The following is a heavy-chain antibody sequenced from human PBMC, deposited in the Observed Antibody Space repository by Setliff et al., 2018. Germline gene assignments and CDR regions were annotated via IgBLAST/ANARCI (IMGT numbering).Heavy chain of an antibody. Sequence: ASVKVSCKASGYTFTSYYMHWVRQAPGQGLEWMGIINPSGGSTSYAQKFQGRVTMTRDTSISTAYMELSSLRSEDTAVYYCARVYTLTIPPDYWGQGTLVTVSS. CDR1: GYTFTSYY. CDR2: INPSGGST. CDR3: ARVYTLTIPPDY. V-gene: IGHV1-46*01. D-gene: IGHD4-17*01. J-gene: IGHJ4*02.